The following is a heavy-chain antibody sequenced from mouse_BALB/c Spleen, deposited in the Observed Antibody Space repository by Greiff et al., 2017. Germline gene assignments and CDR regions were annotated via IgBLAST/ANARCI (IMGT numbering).Heavy chain of an antibody. J-gene: IGHJ4*01. V-gene: IGHV1-54*01. CDR1: GYAFTNYL. D-gene: IGHD2-14*01. Sequence: VKLQQSGAELVRPGTSVKVSCKASGYAFTNYLIEWVKQRPGQGLEWIGVINPGSGGTNYNEKFKGKATLTADKSSSTAYMQLSSLTSDDSAVYFCARSRFYAMDYWGQGTSVTVSS. CDR2: INPGSGGT. CDR3: ARSRFYAMDY.